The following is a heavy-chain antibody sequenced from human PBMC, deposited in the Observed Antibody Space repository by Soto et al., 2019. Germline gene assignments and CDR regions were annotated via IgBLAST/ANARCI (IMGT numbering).Heavy chain of an antibody. J-gene: IGHJ6*02. V-gene: IGHV4-34*01. CDR3: ARLLRHNYYGMDV. Sequence: PSETLSLTCAVYGGSFSGYYWSWIRQPPGKGLEWIGDINHSGSTNYNPSLKSRVTISVDTSKNQFSLKLSSVTAADTAVYYCARLLRHNYYGMDVWGQGTTVTVSS. CDR2: INHSGST. D-gene: IGHD2-15*01. CDR1: GGSFSGYY.